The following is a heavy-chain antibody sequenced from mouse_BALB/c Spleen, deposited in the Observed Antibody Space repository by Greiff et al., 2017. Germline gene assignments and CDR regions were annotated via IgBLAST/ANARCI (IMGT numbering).Heavy chain of an antibody. CDR3: ARDGYYEGGAMDY. V-gene: IGHV2-9*02. J-gene: IGHJ4*01. Sequence: VQLQQSGPGLVAPSQSLSITCTVSGFSLTSYGVHWVRQPPGKGLEWLGVIWAGGSTNYNSALMSRLSISKDNSKSQVFLKMNSLQTDDTAMYYCARDGYYEGGAMDYWGQGTSVTVSS. CDR1: GFSLTSYG. D-gene: IGHD2-3*01. CDR2: IWAGGST.